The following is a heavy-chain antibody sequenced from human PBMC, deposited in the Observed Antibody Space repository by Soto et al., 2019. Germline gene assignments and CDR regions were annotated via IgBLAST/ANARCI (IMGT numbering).Heavy chain of an antibody. J-gene: IGHJ4*02. D-gene: IGHD3-22*01. V-gene: IGHV3-30-3*01. CDR3: ASGAAFYYDTSRY. Sequence: GGSLRLSCAAPGFSFSVYALHWIRQAPGEGLEWVAVISPIGNNQYYAASVKGRFTISRDTSKSTLSLQMTSLRPEDTAVYYCASGAAFYYDTSRYWGQGTMGPVSS. CDR1: GFSFSVYA. CDR2: ISPIGNNQ.